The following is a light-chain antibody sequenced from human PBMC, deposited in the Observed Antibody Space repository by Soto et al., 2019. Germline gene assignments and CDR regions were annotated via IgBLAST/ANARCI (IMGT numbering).Light chain of an antibody. CDR3: LLYYGGSYV. CDR1: TGLVTRDCY. CDR2: RTT. Sequence: ALVTQQPSLTVSPVGTVTLTCASSTGLVTRDCYTHWVQQKPGQETRIFTSRTTYKHSWTPARSSCTCLGGKAALTLSVVQPEDEADYYCLLYYGGSYVLGAGTKVTVL. V-gene: IGLV7-43*01. J-gene: IGLJ1*01.